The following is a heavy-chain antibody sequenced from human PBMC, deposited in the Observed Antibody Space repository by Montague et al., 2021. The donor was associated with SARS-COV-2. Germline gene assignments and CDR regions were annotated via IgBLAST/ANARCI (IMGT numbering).Heavy chain of an antibody. J-gene: IGHJ3*01. CDR1: GGSTASHY. CDR2: VYYNGDT. V-gene: IGHV4-59*08. D-gene: IGHD6-19*01. CDR3: ARGWAFDL. Sequence: SQTLSLTCTVSGGSTASHYWNWIRQSPGKRPEWIGYVYYNGDTKYNPSLQSRVTISIDTSENKFSLRLNSVTAADTAVYFCARGWAFDLWGQGRLVTVSS.